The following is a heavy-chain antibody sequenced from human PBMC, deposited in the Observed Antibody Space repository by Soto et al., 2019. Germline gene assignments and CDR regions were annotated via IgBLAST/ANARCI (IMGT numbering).Heavy chain of an antibody. V-gene: IGHV1-18*01. D-gene: IGHD3-3*01. J-gene: IGHJ6*02. CDR2: ISAYNGNT. CDR1: GYTFTSYC. CDR3: ARVGFLEWSMKQYYYYGMDV. Sequence: AASVKVSCKASGYTFTSYCISWVLQAPGQGLEWMGWISAYNGNTNYAQKLQGRVTMTTGTSTSTAYMELRSLRSDDTAVYYCARVGFLEWSMKQYYYYGMDVWGQGTTVTVSS.